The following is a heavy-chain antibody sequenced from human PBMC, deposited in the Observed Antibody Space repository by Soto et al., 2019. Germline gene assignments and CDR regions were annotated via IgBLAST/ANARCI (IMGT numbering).Heavy chain of an antibody. D-gene: IGHD3-22*01. V-gene: IGHV1-18*01. Sequence: ASVKVSCKASGYTFTSYGISWVRQAPGQGLEWMGWISTYNGNTKYAQKLQGRVTMTTDTSTSTAYMELRSLRSDDTAVYYCARSPHIVVTYYFDYWGQGTLVTVSS. CDR3: ARSPHIVVTYYFDY. CDR2: ISTYNGNT. CDR1: GYTFTSYG. J-gene: IGHJ4*02.